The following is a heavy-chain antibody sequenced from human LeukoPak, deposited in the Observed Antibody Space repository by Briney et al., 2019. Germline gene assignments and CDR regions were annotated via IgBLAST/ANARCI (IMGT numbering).Heavy chain of an antibody. CDR2: IYTSGST. CDR3: ARGGGNLLPYFDPKYYYYMDV. V-gene: IGHV4-4*09. CDR1: GGSITSYY. Sequence: SETLSLTYTVSGGSITSYYWTWIRQPPGKGLEWIGYIYTSGSTSYNPSLKSRVTISIDTSNNQFSLKLSSVTAADTAVYYCARGGGNLLPYFDPKYYYYMDVWGRGTTVTVSS. J-gene: IGHJ6*03. D-gene: IGHD3-9*01.